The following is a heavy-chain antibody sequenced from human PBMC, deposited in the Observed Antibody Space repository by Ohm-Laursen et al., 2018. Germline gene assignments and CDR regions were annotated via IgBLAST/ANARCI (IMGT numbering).Heavy chain of an antibody. CDR2: IYYTGST. V-gene: IGHV4-39*01. CDR3: ARKTDWNHYYFNY. CDR1: GDSISAHY. D-gene: IGHD1-1*01. Sequence: SETLSLTCSVSGDSISAHYWGWIRQPPGKGLEWIGSIYYTGSTYFDPSLQSRVTISVDTSKNQFSLNLSSVTAADTAMYYCARKTDWNHYYFNYWGQGTLVTVSS. J-gene: IGHJ4*02.